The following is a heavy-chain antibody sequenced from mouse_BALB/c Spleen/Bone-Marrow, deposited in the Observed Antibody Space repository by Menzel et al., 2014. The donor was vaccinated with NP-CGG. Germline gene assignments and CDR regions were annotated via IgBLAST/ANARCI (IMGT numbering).Heavy chain of an antibody. Sequence: EVQRVESGGGLVQPGGSRKLSCAASGFTFXDYGMAWVRQAPGKGPEWVAFISNLAYSIYYADTVTGRFTISRENAKNTLYLEMSSLRSEDTAMYYCARDQVYYYGSSYGYFDVWGAGTRSPSPQ. V-gene: IGHV5-15*02. CDR2: ISNLAYSI. CDR3: ARDQVYYYGSSYGYFDV. D-gene: IGHD1-1*01. CDR1: GFTFXDYG. J-gene: IGHJ1*01.